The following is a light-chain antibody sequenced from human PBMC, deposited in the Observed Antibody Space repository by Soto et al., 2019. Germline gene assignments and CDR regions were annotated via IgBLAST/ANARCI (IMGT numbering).Light chain of an antibody. CDR2: LAS. CDR3: HQRQSWPRT. Sequence: EIVLTQSPATLSSFPGDRVTLSCRASQAFNTRLAWHQPKPGQAPRLLIYLASNRAAGVPARFSGSGSGTDFTLTISDVEPEDFAVYYCHQRQSWPRTFGQGTRLEIK. J-gene: IGKJ5*01. V-gene: IGKV3-11*01. CDR1: QAFNTR.